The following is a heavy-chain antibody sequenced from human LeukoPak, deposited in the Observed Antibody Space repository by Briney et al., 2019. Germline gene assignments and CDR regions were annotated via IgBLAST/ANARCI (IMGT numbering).Heavy chain of an antibody. D-gene: IGHD4-17*01. J-gene: IGHJ5*02. CDR2: INSGNGNT. CDR3: ARGSSLLDYGDPLKWFDP. Sequence: ASVKVSCKASGYTFSNYAMHWVRQAPGQRLGWMGRINSGNGNTMYAQKFQGRVTITRDTSASTAYMELSSLRSEDTAVYYCARGSSLLDYGDPLKWFDPWGQGTLVTVSS. V-gene: IGHV1-3*04. CDR1: GYTFSNYA.